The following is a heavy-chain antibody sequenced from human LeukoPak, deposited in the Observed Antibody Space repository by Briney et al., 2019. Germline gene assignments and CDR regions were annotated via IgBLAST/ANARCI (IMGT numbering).Heavy chain of an antibody. CDR1: GGSISSYY. CDR3: ARGLAAAGLKRGYYFDY. CDR2: IYYSGST. D-gene: IGHD6-13*01. Sequence: PSETLSLTCTVSGGSISSYYWSWIRQPPGKGLEWIGYIYYSGSTNYNPSLKSRVTISVDTSKNQFSLKLSSVTAADTAVYYCARGLAAAGLKRGYYFDYWGQGTLVTVSS. J-gene: IGHJ4*02. V-gene: IGHV4-59*01.